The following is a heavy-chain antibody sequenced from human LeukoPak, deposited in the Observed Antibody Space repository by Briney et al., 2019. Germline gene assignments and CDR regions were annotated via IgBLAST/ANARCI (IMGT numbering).Heavy chain of an antibody. Sequence: GASVKVSCKASGYTFTSFGISWVRQAPGQGLEWMGWISAYNGNTDYAQKLQGRVTMTTDTSTSTAYMVLRSLRSDDTAVYYCARDVGLVVIHHDAFDIWGQGTMVTVSS. D-gene: IGHD3-22*01. J-gene: IGHJ3*02. CDR3: ARDVGLVVIHHDAFDI. CDR2: ISAYNGNT. CDR1: GYTFTSFG. V-gene: IGHV1-18*01.